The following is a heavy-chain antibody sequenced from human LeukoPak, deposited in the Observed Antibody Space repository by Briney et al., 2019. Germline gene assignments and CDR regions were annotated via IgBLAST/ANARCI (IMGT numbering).Heavy chain of an antibody. Sequence: ASVKVSCKASGYIFTSYGISWVRQAPGQGLEWMGWISAYNGNTNYAQKLQGRVTMTTDTSTSTAYMELRSLRSDDTAVYYCARVVLEWFRGHYYYYMDVWGKGTTVTVSS. V-gene: IGHV1-18*01. D-gene: IGHD3-3*01. J-gene: IGHJ6*03. CDR2: ISAYNGNT. CDR1: GYIFTSYG. CDR3: ARVVLEWFRGHYYYYMDV.